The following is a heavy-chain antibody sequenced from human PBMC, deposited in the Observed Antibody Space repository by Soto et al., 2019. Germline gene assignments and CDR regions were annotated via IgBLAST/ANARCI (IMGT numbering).Heavy chain of an antibody. D-gene: IGHD3-10*01. CDR3: AKDIALVRGVIIDLDV. CDR1: GFIFSNYG. CDR2: ISYDGDNK. Sequence: PGGSLRLSCAASGFIFSNYGMHWVRQAPGKGLEWAAVISYDGDNKYYADSVKGRFTVSRDNSKNTLYLQMNNLRPEDTAVYYCAKDIALVRGVIIDLDVWGHGTTVTVSS. V-gene: IGHV3-30*18. J-gene: IGHJ6*02.